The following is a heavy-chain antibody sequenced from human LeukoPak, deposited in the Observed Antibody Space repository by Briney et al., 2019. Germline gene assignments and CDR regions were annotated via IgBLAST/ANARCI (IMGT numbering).Heavy chain of an antibody. V-gene: IGHV1-69*04. CDR3: ARAVCSSTSCYPYYFDY. J-gene: IGHJ4*02. Sequence: ASVKVSCKASGGTFSSYAISWVRQAPGQGLEWMGRIIPILGIANYAQKFQGRVTITADKSTSTAYMELSSLRSEDTAVYYCARAVCSSTSCYPYYFDYWGQGTLVTVSS. CDR1: GGTFSSYA. CDR2: IIPILGIA. D-gene: IGHD2-2*01.